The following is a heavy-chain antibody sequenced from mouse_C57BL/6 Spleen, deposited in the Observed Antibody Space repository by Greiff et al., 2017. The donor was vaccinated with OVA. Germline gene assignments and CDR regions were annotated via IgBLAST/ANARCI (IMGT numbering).Heavy chain of an antibody. Sequence: QVQLKESGAELVKPGASVKLSCKASGYTFTSYWMQWVKQRPGQGLEWIGEIDPSDSYTNYNQKFKGKATLTVDTSSSTAYMQLSSLTSEDSAVYYCARAYYSNYVGFDYWGQGTTLTVSS. CDR2: IDPSDSYT. J-gene: IGHJ2*01. D-gene: IGHD2-5*01. CDR1: GYTFTSYW. V-gene: IGHV1-50*01. CDR3: ARAYYSNYVGFDY.